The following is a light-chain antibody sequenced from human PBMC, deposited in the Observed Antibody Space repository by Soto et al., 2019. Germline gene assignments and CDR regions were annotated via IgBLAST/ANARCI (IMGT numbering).Light chain of an antibody. CDR1: QSVSNQ. V-gene: IGKV3-11*01. J-gene: IGKJ5*01. Sequence: EIVLTQSPFTLSFSPWERAALSCRASQSVSNQLAWYQQKPGQAPRLLIYDASRRVTGIPPRFSGSGSGTDFTLTLSSLEPEDFAVYYCQQRAGSSTFGQGTRLE. CDR3: QQRAGSST. CDR2: DAS.